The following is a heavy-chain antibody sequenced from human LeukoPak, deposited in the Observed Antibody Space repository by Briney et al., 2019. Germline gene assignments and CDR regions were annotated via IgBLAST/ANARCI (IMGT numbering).Heavy chain of an antibody. CDR3: VRSPIGASAY. CDR2: ISPNNGDT. Sequence: GASVKVSCKPSGYTFTDSYIHWVRQAPCVGLQGMGWISPNNGDTKYAEDFQDRVTMTRDTSISTAYMELTGLTPDDTAVYYCVRSPIGASAYWGRGTLVTVSS. V-gene: IGHV1-2*02. J-gene: IGHJ4*02. CDR1: GYTFTDSY. D-gene: IGHD3-10*01.